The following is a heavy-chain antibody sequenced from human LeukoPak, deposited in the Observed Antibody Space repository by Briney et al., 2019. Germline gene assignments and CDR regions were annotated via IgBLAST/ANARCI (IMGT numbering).Heavy chain of an antibody. CDR1: GGSISSSSYY. J-gene: IGHJ5*02. CDR3: ARRPTNSPFDP. V-gene: IGHV4-39*01. CDR2: IYYSGST. Sequence: SETLSLTCTVSGGSISSSSYYWGWIRQPPGKGLEWIGSIYYSGSTYYNPSLKSRVTISVDTSKNQFSLKLSSVTAADTAVYYCARRPTNSPFDPWGQGTLVTVSS. D-gene: IGHD2-2*01.